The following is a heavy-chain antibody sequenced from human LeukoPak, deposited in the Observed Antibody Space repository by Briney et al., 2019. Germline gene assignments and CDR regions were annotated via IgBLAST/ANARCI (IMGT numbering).Heavy chain of an antibody. CDR3: ARGYGSGSYYGR. CDR2: INRGGST. V-gene: IGHV4-34*01. J-gene: IGHJ4*02. D-gene: IGHD3-10*01. CDR1: GGSFSGYY. Sequence: SETLSLTCTVYGGSFSGYYWSWIRQPPGKGLEWIGEINRGGSTEYNPSLKSRVTVSVETSKNQFSLKLSSVTAADTAVYYCARGYGSGSYYGRWGQGTLVTVSS.